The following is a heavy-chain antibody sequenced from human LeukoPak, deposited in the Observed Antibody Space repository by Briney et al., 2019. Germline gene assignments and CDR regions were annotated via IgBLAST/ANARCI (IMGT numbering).Heavy chain of an antibody. CDR3: ARGMRGSSSWYEIDCMDV. J-gene: IGHJ6*02. CDR1: GFTFSSYA. V-gene: IGHV3-23*01. D-gene: IGHD6-13*01. Sequence: GGSLRLSCAASGFTFSSYAMSWVRQAPGKGLEWVSAICGSGGSTYYADSVKGRFTISRDNSKNTLYLQMNSLRAEDTAVYYCARGMRGSSSWYEIDCMDVWGQGTTVTVSS. CDR2: ICGSGGST.